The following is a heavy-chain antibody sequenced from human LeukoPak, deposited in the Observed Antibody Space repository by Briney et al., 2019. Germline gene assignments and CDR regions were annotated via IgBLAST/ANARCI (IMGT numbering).Heavy chain of an antibody. D-gene: IGHD2-8*01. Sequence: SQTLSLTCAISGDSVFSRAASWNWIRQSPSRGLEWLGRTYYRSKWYSEYAGSVRGRITIDADTSKNQFFLQLRSVTPEDKAVYYCARDAGNHVLQAFDIWGQGTMVTVSS. J-gene: IGHJ3*02. V-gene: IGHV6-1*01. CDR1: GDSVFSRAAS. CDR2: TYYRSKWYS. CDR3: ARDAGNHVLQAFDI.